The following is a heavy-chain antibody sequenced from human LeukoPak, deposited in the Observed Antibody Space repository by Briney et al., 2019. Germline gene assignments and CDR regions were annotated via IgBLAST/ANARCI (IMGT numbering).Heavy chain of an antibody. CDR1: GGSINSGNNY. Sequence: NPSETLSLTCTVSGGSINSGNNYWSWIRQPAGKGLEWIGRIYSSGTTTYNPSLKSRVTISVDTSKNQFSLKLSSVTAADTAVYYCAREGGSYDSSGYYSLYYYFDYWGQGTLVTVSS. CDR3: AREGGSYDSSGYYSLYYYFDY. J-gene: IGHJ4*02. V-gene: IGHV4-61*02. D-gene: IGHD3-22*01. CDR2: IYSSGTT.